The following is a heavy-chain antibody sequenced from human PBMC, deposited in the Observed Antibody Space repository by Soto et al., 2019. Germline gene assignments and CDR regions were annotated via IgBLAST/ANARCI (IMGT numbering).Heavy chain of an antibody. J-gene: IGHJ6*02. D-gene: IGHD2-2*01. CDR3: ARGDDCSSTSCLTPYYYYGMDV. CDR2: IYYSGST. CDR1: IIGHD. V-gene: IGHV4-59*11. Sequence: IIGHDGRWIRQTPGKGLEWIGYIYYSGSTNYNPSLKSRVTISVDTSKNQFSLKLSSVTAADTAVYYCARGDDCSSTSCLTPYYYYGMDVWGQGTTVTVSS.